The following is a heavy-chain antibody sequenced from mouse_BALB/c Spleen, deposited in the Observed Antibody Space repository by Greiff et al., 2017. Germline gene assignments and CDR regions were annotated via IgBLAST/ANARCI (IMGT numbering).Heavy chain of an antibody. V-gene: IGHV1-9*01. Sequence: VQLQQSGAELLKPGASVKISCKATGYTFSSYWIAWVKQRPGHGLEWIGEILPGSGSTNYNEKFKGKATFTADTSSNTAYMQLSSLTSEDSAVYYCAKYGNYVAAMDYWGQGTSVTVSS. CDR1: GYTFSSYW. J-gene: IGHJ4*01. CDR2: ILPGSGST. CDR3: AKYGNYVAAMDY. D-gene: IGHD2-10*02.